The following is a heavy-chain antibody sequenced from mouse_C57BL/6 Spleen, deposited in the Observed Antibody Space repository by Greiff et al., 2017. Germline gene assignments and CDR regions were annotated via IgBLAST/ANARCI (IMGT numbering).Heavy chain of an antibody. J-gene: IGHJ2*01. D-gene: IGHD1-1*01. CDR2: IDPEDGDT. CDR1: GFNIKDYY. Sequence: VQLQQSGAELVRPGASVKLSCTASGFNIKDYYMHWVKQRPEQGLEWIGRIDPEDGDTEYAPKFKGKDTMTADTSSNTAYLQLSSLTSEDTAVYDCIRGGATVVAFDYWGQGTTLTVSS. V-gene: IGHV14-1*01. CDR3: IRGGATVVAFDY.